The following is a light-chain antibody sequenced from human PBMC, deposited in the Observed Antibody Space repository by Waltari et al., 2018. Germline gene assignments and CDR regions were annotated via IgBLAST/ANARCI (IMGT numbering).Light chain of an antibody. Sequence: SDELTQPPSVSVSPGQTARITCSGDILSKEYAYWYQHKPGQAPVLVIYKDSERPSGIPDRFSGSSSGTTVTLTISAVQAEDEAAYYCQSTDASETFVFGTGTTVTVL. CDR2: KDS. CDR3: QSTDASETFV. J-gene: IGLJ1*01. CDR1: ILSKEY. V-gene: IGLV3-25*03.